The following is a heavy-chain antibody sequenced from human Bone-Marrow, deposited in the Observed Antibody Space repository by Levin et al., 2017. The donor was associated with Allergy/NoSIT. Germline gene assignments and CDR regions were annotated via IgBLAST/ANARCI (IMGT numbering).Heavy chain of an antibody. J-gene: IGHJ6*02. V-gene: IGHV4-59*01. CDR2: IYYSGST. Sequence: SETLSLTCTVSGGSISSYYWSWIRQPPGKGLEWIGYIYYSGSTNYNPSLKSRVTISVDTSKNQFSLKLSSVTAADTAVYYCARARYYYDSSGPDPTPTYYYDDGMDVWGQGTTVTVSS. D-gene: IGHD3-22*01. CDR1: GGSISSYY. CDR3: ARARYYYDSSGPDPTPTYYYDDGMDV.